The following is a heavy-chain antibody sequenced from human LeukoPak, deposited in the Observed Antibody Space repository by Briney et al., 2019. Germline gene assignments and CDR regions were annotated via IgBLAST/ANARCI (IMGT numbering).Heavy chain of an antibody. D-gene: IGHD6-19*01. CDR1: GGSISSYY. J-gene: IGHJ4*02. CDR2: IYYSGST. V-gene: IGHV4-59*01. CDR3: ASSIVALGSSGWCDY. Sequence: SETLSLTCTVSGGSISSYYWSWIRQPPGKGLEWIGYIYYSGSTNYNPSPKSRVTISVDTSKNQFSLKLSPVTAADTAVYYCASSIVALGSSGWCDYWGQGTLVTVSS.